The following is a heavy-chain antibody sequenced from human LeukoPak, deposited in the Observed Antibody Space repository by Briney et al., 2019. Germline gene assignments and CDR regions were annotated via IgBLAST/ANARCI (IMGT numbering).Heavy chain of an antibody. D-gene: IGHD2-2*01. CDR1: GGTFISYA. J-gene: IGHJ4*02. V-gene: IGHV1-69*13. CDR2: IIPIFGTA. Sequence: GASVKVSCKASGGTFISYAISWVRQAPGQGLEWMGGIIPIFGTANYAQKFQGRVTTTADESTSTAYMDLSSLRSEDTAVYYCARGVSTGYCSSTSCFSFDYWGQGTLVTVSS. CDR3: ARGVSTGYCSSTSCFSFDY.